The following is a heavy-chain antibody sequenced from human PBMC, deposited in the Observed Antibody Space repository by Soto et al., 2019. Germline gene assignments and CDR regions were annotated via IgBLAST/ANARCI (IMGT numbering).Heavy chain of an antibody. CDR2: VYYTGTT. V-gene: IGHV4-61*01. J-gene: IGHJ5*02. CDR3: ASMRFGEVPYWFDP. CDR1: GGFVSSASYF. Sequence: QVQLQESGPGLVNPSETLSLTCTVSGGFVSSASYFWIWIRQPPGKEMEFIAYVYYTGTTKYSPALQSRASISLDTSKNKFSLTLSSVTTADTSIYYCASMRFGEVPYWFDPWGQGILVTVS. D-gene: IGHD3-3*01.